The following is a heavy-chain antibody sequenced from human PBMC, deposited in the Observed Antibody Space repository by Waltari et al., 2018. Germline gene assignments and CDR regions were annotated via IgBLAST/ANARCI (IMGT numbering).Heavy chain of an antibody. D-gene: IGHD3-3*01. CDR1: GFTFSSYG. J-gene: IGHJ6*03. CDR3: AKEGIRDFWSGYYKYYYYYYMDV. Sequence: QVQLVESGGGVVQPGRSLRLSCAASGFTFSSYGMPWVRQAPGQGLAWVAVIWYDGSNKYYADSVKGRFTISRDNSKNTLYLQMNSLRAEDTAMYYCAKEGIRDFWSGYYKYYYYYYMDVWGKGTTVTVSS. V-gene: IGHV3-30*18. CDR2: IWYDGSNK.